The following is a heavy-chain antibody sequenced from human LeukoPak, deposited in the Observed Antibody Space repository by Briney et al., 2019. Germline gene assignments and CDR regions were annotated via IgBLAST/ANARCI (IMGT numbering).Heavy chain of an antibody. V-gene: IGHV3-48*02. Sequence: GGSLRLSCAASGFTFSSYSMNWVRQAPGQGLEWVSHISSSSSSTIYYADSVKGRFTISRDNAKNSLYLQMNSLRDEDTAVYYCARGAGIVDYWGQGTLVTVSS. D-gene: IGHD6-19*01. CDR1: GFTFSSYS. CDR2: ISSSSSSTI. CDR3: ARGAGIVDY. J-gene: IGHJ4*02.